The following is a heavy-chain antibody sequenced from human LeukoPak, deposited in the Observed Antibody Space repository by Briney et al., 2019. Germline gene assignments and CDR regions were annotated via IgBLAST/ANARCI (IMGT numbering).Heavy chain of an antibody. Sequence: GGSLRLSCAASGFTFSNYWMHWVRQTPGKGLVWVSRMNSDGSDKNYADSVKGRFTISRDNSKNTLYLQMNSLRAEDTAVYYCAKDPFCSSTSCYSDPWGQGTLVTVSS. J-gene: IGHJ5*02. CDR1: GFTFSNYW. D-gene: IGHD2-2*01. CDR2: MNSDGSDK. CDR3: AKDPFCSSTSCYSDP. V-gene: IGHV3-74*01.